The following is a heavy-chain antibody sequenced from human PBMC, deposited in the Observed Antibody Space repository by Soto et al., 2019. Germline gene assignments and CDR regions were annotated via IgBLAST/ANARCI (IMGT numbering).Heavy chain of an antibody. D-gene: IGHD1-1*01. Sequence: SETLSLTCTVSCGSISSGDYYWSWIRQPPGKGLEWIGYIYYSGSTYYNPSLKSRVTISVDTSKNQFSLKLSSVTAADTAVYYCARVHRTYPHDPSFDYWGQGTLVTSPQ. J-gene: IGHJ4*02. CDR1: CGSISSGDYY. V-gene: IGHV4-30-4*01. CDR3: ARVHRTYPHDPSFDY. CDR2: IYYSGST.